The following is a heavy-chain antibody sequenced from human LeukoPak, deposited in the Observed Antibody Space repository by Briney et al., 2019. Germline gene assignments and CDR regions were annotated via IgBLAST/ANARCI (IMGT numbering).Heavy chain of an antibody. CDR2: SYASGST. D-gene: IGHD3-3*01. Sequence: SGTLSLTCTVSGGSISSGSYYWSWIRQPAGKGLEWIGHSYASGSTDYNPSLKSRVTISVDTSKNQFSLELSSVTAADTAVYYCARDSIWSGYYFDYWGQGTQVTVSS. CDR1: GGSISSGSYY. J-gene: IGHJ4*02. V-gene: IGHV4-61*09. CDR3: ARDSIWSGYYFDY.